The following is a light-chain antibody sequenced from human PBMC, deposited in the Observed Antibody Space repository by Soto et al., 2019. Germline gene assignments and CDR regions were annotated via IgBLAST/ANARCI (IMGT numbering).Light chain of an antibody. CDR1: SSDIGGFYY. J-gene: IGLJ1*01. CDR2: QVS. Sequence: SVLTQPASVSGSPGQSITISCTGTSSDIGGFYYVSWYQHHPGKDPKLMIYQVSNRPSGVSNRFSGSKSGNTTSLTISGLQAEDEADYFCSSYSSSSTFYVFGAG. V-gene: IGLV2-14*01. CDR3: SSYSSSSTFYV.